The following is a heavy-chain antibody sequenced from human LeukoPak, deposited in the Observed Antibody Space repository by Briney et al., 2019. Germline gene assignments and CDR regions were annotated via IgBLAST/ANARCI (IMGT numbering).Heavy chain of an antibody. CDR2: IDYSGST. D-gene: IGHD1-26*01. Sequence: SETLSLTCTVSGGTISRYYWSWFRQPPGKGLEWIAYIDYSGSTNYNPSLKSRLTISLDASKNQFSLKLSSVTAADTAVYYCARDRRRDLLHAFDIWGQGTMVTVSS. J-gene: IGHJ3*02. V-gene: IGHV4-59*01. CDR1: GGTISRYY. CDR3: ARDRRRDLLHAFDI.